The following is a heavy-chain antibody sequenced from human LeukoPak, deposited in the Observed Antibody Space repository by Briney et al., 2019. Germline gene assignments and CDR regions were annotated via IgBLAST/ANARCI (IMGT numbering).Heavy chain of an antibody. V-gene: IGHV7-4-1*02. CDR2: INTNTGNP. J-gene: IGHJ6*03. CDR3: ARDRPDIRLLRYYYYYYMDV. CDR1: GYTFTGYY. Sequence: ASVKVSCKASGYTFTGYYMHWVRQAPGQELEWMGWINTNTGNPTYAQGFTGRFVFSLDTSVSTTYLQISSLKAEDTAVYYCARDRPDIRLLRYYYYYYMDVWGKGTTVTVSS. D-gene: IGHD3-22*01.